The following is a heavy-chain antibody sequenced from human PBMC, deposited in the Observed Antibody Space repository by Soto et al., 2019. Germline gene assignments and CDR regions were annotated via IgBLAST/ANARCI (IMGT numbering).Heavy chain of an antibody. V-gene: IGHV4-34*01. D-gene: IGHD6-13*01. CDR3: ARGRKEYSSSWYVD. J-gene: IGHJ4*02. CDR2: INHSGRT. Sequence: QVQLQQWGAGLLKPSETLSLTCAVYGGSFSTYYWSWIRQPPGKGLEWIGEINHSGRTNFNPSLKSRVNVSVDTSSNLFSLMLTSVTAADTAVYFCARGRKEYSSSWYVDWGQGTLVTVSS. CDR1: GGSFSTYY.